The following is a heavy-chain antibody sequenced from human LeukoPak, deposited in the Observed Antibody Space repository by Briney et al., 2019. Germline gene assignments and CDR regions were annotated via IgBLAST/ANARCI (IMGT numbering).Heavy chain of an antibody. D-gene: IGHD3-16*01. J-gene: IGHJ6*02. V-gene: IGHV3-7*03. CDR2: IKQDGSEK. CDR1: GFTFGSYW. Sequence: GGSLRLSCAASGFTFGSYWMGWVRQAPGKGLEWVANIKQDGSEKYYVDSVKGRFTISRDNAKNSLYLQMSNLRAEDTAVYFCARGGGLDVWGQGATVTVSS. CDR3: ARGGGLDV.